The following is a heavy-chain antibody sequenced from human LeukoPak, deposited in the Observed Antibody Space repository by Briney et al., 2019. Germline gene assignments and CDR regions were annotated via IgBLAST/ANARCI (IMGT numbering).Heavy chain of an antibody. V-gene: IGHV4-59*01. CDR2: IYYSGST. D-gene: IGHD5-24*01. Sequence: SETLSLTCTVSAGSISSYYWSWIRQPPGKGLEWIGYIYYSGSTNYNPSLKSRVTISVDTSKNQFSLKLSSVTAADTAVYYCARGRWLQCFDYWGQGTLVTVSS. CDR3: ARGRWLQCFDY. CDR1: AGSISSYY. J-gene: IGHJ4*02.